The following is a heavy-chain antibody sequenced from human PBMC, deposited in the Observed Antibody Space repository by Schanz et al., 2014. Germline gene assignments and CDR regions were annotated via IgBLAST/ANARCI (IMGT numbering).Heavy chain of an antibody. J-gene: IGHJ4*02. CDR3: ARGIGGYGANNYFDY. Sequence: QIQLVQSGPEVKKPGASVRVSCKASGYTFTTYAMSWVRQAPGQGLEWMGWISVYTGNTKYGQKVQGRVTITRDTSASTAYMELSSLRSEDTAVYSCARGIGGYGANNYFDYWGQGTLVTVSS. V-gene: IGHV1-18*01. CDR2: ISVYTGNT. D-gene: IGHD5-12*01. CDR1: GYTFTTYA.